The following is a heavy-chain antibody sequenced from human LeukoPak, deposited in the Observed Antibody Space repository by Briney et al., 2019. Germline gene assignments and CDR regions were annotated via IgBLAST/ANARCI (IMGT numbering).Heavy chain of an antibody. CDR3: ARAPLVVVVVAALRTHGAFDL. CDR2: IFHTGST. V-gene: IGHV4-38-2*02. D-gene: IGHD2-15*01. Sequence: SETLSLTCTVSGDSISSGNYWGWIRQPPGEGLEWIGSIFHTGSTYFNLSLKSRVTISVDTSKNQFSLRLSSVTAADTAVYYCARAPLVVVVVAALRTHGAFDLWGHGTMVTVSS. J-gene: IGHJ3*01. CDR1: GDSISSGNY.